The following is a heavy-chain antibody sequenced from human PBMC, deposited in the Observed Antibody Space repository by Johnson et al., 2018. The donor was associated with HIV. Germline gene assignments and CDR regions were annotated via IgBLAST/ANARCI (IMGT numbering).Heavy chain of an antibody. D-gene: IGHD3-16*01. J-gene: IGHJ3*02. Sequence: QVQLVESGGGLVQPGGSLRLSCAASGFTFNTYGMHWVRQAPGKGLEWVALMSHDGSNKYYTDSVKGRFTISRDNSKNMLYLQMNSLRGEDTAVYYCAKERLALLSNVWGSVDAFDMWGQGTMVTVSS. CDR1: GFTFNTYG. CDR3: AKERLALLSNVWGSVDAFDM. V-gene: IGHV3-33*05. CDR2: MSHDGSNK.